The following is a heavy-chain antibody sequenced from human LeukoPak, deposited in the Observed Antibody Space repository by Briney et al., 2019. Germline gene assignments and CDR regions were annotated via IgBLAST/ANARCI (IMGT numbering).Heavy chain of an antibody. V-gene: IGHV1-46*01. CDR1: GYTFTSYY. CDR3: AGGATDAY. D-gene: IGHD3-16*01. CDR2: INPSGGST. Sequence: ASVKVSCKASGYTFTSYYIDWVRQAPGQGLEWMGVINPSGGSTRYAQKFQGRVTMTGDPSTRTVYMELSSLTSGDTAVYYCAGGATDAYWGQGTPVTVSS. J-gene: IGHJ4*02.